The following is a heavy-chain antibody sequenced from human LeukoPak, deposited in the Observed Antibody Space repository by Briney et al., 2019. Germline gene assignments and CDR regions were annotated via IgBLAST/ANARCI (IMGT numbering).Heavy chain of an antibody. CDR2: IYHSGST. D-gene: IGHD1-26*01. Sequence: SETLSLTCTVSGYSISSGYHWGWIRPPPGKGLEWIGSIYHSGSTYYNPSLKSRVTISVDTSKNQFSLKLSSVTAADTAVYYCARPYSGSYFDYWGQGTLVTVSP. V-gene: IGHV4-38-2*02. CDR1: GYSISSGYH. CDR3: ARPYSGSYFDY. J-gene: IGHJ4*02.